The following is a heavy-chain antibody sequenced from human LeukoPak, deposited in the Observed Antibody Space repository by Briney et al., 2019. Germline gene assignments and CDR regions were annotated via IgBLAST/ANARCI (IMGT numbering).Heavy chain of an antibody. CDR3: AKDSSYDFWSGYHDY. D-gene: IGHD3-3*01. J-gene: IGHJ4*02. CDR2: ITGTGIST. Sequence: GGSLRLSCAASGSTFSGYAMNWVRQAPGKGLEWVSTITGTGISTYDADSVRGRFTISRDNSKNTLYLKMNSLRAEDTAVYYCAKDSSYDFWSGYHDYWGQGTLVTVSS. V-gene: IGHV3-23*01. CDR1: GSTFSGYA.